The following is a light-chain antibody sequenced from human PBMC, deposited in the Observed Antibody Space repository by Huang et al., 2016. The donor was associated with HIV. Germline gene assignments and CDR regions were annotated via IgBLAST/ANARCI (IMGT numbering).Light chain of an antibody. CDR3: QQYGNSPPYT. Sequence: EIVLTQSPGTLSLSPGERATLSCRASQSVSTYLAWYQQNPGQAPRLLIDGSSSRATCIPDRFSGSGSGTDFTLTITRLEPEDFAVYYCQQYGNSPPYTFGQGTKLEIK. J-gene: IGKJ2*01. CDR1: QSVSTY. V-gene: IGKV3-20*01. CDR2: GSS.